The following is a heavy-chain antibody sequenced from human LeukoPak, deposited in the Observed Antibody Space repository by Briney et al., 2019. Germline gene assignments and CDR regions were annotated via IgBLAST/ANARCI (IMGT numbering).Heavy chain of an antibody. J-gene: IGHJ5*02. CDR3: ARTLTMVRGVILVRKPLGRFDP. V-gene: IGHV4-39*01. CDR2: IYYSGST. Sequence: SETLSLTCTVSGGSISSSSYYWGWIRQPPGKGLEWIGSIYYSGSTYYNPSLKSRVTISVDTSKNQFSLKLSSVTAADTAVYYCARTLTMVRGVILVRKPLGRFDPWGQGTLVTVSS. CDR1: GGSISSSSYY. D-gene: IGHD3-10*01.